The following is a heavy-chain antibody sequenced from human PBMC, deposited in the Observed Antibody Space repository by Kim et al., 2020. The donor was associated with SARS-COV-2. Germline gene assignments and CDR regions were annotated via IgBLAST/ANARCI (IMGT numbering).Heavy chain of an antibody. CDR2: ISAYNGLT. Sequence: ASVKVSCKASGYTFTSYGISWVRLAPGQGLEWMGWISAYNGLTKYAQKLQGRVTMTTDTSTSTVYMELRSLRSDDTVVYYCARDVFYGSGKFVYWGQGTLVIVSS. V-gene: IGHV1-18*01. D-gene: IGHD3-10*01. J-gene: IGHJ4*02. CDR3: ARDVFYGSGKFVY. CDR1: GYTFTSYG.